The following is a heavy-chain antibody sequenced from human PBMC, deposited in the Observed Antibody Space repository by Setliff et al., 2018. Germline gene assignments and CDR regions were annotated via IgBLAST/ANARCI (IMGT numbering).Heavy chain of an antibody. CDR3: ARINFYVSSGYYYASDY. CDR2: IIPVFRTA. D-gene: IGHD3-22*01. Sequence: GASVKVSCKASGGTFRSDGFNWVRQAPGQGLEWMGRIIPVFRTANYPQKFLGRVTMTTDTSTSTAYMELRSLRSDDTAVYYCARINFYVSSGYYYASDYWGQGTLVT. J-gene: IGHJ4*02. V-gene: IGHV1-69*05. CDR1: GGTFRSDG.